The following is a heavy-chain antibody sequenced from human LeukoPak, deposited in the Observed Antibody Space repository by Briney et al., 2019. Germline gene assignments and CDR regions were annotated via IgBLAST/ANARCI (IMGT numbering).Heavy chain of an antibody. V-gene: IGHV1-18*04. J-gene: IGHJ4*02. D-gene: IGHD3-9*01. CDR1: GYTFTSYG. Sequence: APVKVSCKASGYTFTSYGISWVRQAPGQGLEWMGWISAYNGNTNYAQKLQGRVTMTTDTSTSTAYMELRSLRSDGTAEYYCARNGGYDILTGYDFDYWGQGTLVTVSS. CDR2: ISAYNGNT. CDR3: ARNGGYDILTGYDFDY.